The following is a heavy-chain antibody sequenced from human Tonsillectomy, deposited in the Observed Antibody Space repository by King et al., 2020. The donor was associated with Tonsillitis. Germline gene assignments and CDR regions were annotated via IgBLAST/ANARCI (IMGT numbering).Heavy chain of an antibody. D-gene: IGHD4-17*01. V-gene: IGHV3-48*03. CDR3: ARAKTVTRLRAPRGDAFDI. CDR1: GFTFSSYE. J-gene: IGHJ3*02. CDR2: ISSSGSTI. Sequence: VQLVESGGGLVQPGGSLRLSCAASGFTFSSYEMNWVRQAPGKGLEWVSYISSSGSTIYYADSVKGRFTISRDNAKNSLYLQMNSLRAEDTAVYYCARAKTVTRLRAPRGDAFDIWGQGTMVTVSS.